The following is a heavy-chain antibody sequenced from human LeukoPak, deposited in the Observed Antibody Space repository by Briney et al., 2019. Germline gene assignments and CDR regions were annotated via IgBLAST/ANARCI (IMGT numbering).Heavy chain of an antibody. D-gene: IGHD2-15*01. CDR1: GGSISSYY. CDR3: ARVYCSGGNCYHFDH. V-gene: IGHV4-4*07. J-gene: IGHJ4*02. Sequence: KTSETLSLTCTVSGGSISSYYWTWIRQPAGRGLEWIGRIYSSGSTDYNPSLKSRITMSLDTSNNQFSLKLRSVTAADTAVYYCARVYCSGGNCYHFDHWGQGTQVTVSS. CDR2: IYSSGST.